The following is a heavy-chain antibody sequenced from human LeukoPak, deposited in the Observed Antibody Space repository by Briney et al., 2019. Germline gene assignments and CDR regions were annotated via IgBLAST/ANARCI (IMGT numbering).Heavy chain of an antibody. D-gene: IGHD3-22*01. CDR1: GCTFSSYT. CDR2: IIPILGIA. J-gene: IGHJ4*02. V-gene: IGHV1-69*02. CDR3: ARLSDSSGYYYLQDFDY. Sequence: SVKVSCKASGCTFSSYTISWVRQAPGQGLEWMGRIIPILGIANYAQKFQGRVTITADKSTSTAYMELSSLRSEDTAVYYCARLSDSSGYYYLQDFDYWGQGTLVTVSS.